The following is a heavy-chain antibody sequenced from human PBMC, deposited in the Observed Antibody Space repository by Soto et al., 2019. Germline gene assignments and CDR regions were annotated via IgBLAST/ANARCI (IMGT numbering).Heavy chain of an antibody. V-gene: IGHV1-3*01. J-gene: IGHJ6*02. CDR3: ARGDATKIVVTTYYAMDV. D-gene: IGHD4-17*01. CDR2: INAGNGNT. CDR1: GYTFTSYA. Sequence: ASVKVSCKASGYTFTSYAMHWVRQAPGQRLEWMGWINAGNGNTKYSQKFQGRVTITTDESTSIAYMEVTSLRSEDTAVYYCARGDATKIVVTTYYAMDVWGQGTTVTVSS.